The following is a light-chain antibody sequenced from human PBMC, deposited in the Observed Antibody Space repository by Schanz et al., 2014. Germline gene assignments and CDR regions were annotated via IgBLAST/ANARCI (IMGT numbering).Light chain of an antibody. Sequence: QSALTQPASVSGSPGQSITFSCTGTSSDLGGYNYVSWYRQHPGKVPKLMIYDVSNRPSGVSNRFSGSKSGNTASLTISGLQAEDEADYYCCSYAGSYNFWVFGGGTKLTVL. CDR1: SSDLGGYNY. CDR2: DVS. J-gene: IGLJ3*02. V-gene: IGLV2-14*01. CDR3: CSYAGSYNFWV.